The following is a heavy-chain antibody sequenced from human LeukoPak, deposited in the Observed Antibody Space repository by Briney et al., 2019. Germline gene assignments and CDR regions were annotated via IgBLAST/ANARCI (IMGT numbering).Heavy chain of an antibody. CDR1: GFTFSSYW. CDR3: VMDILR. CDR2: INTDGSST. J-gene: IGHJ4*02. D-gene: IGHD5-12*01. Sequence: GGSLRLSCAASGFTFSSYWMHWVRQAPGKGLVWVSRINTDGSSTNYADSAKGRFTISRDNAKNTLYLQMNSLRTDDTAVYYCVMDILRWGQGTLVTVSS. V-gene: IGHV3-74*01.